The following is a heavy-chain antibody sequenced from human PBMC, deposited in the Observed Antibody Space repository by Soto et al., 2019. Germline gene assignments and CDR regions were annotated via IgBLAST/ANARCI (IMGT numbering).Heavy chain of an antibody. D-gene: IGHD3-3*01. CDR1: GGSIGSYY. CDR3: ARGVRFMELFNASSFVY. V-gene: IGHV4-59*01. J-gene: IGHJ4*02. CDR2: IYYSGST. Sequence: PSETLSLTCTVSGGSIGSYYWSWIRQPPGKGLEWIGYIYYSGSTNYNPSLKSRVTMSVDTSKNQFSLKLRSVTAADTAVYYCARGVRFMELFNASSFVYWGQGTLVTVSS.